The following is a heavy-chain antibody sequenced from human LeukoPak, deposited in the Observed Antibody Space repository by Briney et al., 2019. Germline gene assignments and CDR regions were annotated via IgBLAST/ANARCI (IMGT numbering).Heavy chain of an antibody. V-gene: IGHV1-69*04. Sequence: SVKVSCKASGGTFSSYAISWVRQAPGQGLEWMGRIIPILGIANYAQKFQGRVTITADKSTSTAYMELSSLRSEDTAVYYCARDRMAKMVGATPGPMDVWGQGTTVTVSS. D-gene: IGHD1-26*01. CDR3: ARDRMAKMVGATPGPMDV. J-gene: IGHJ6*02. CDR2: IIPILGIA. CDR1: GGTFSSYA.